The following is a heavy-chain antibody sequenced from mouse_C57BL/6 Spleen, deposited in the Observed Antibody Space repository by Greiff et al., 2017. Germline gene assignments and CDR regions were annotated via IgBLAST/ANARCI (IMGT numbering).Heavy chain of an antibody. D-gene: IGHD1-2*01. Sequence: DVMLVESGGGLVKPGGSLKLSCAASGFTFSDYGMHWVRQAPEKGLEWVAYISSGSSTIYYADTVKGRFTISRDNAKNTLFLQMTSLRSEDTAMYYCARRLPWYFDVWGTGTTVTVSS. CDR3: ARRLPWYFDV. J-gene: IGHJ1*03. CDR1: GFTFSDYG. CDR2: ISSGSSTI. V-gene: IGHV5-17*01.